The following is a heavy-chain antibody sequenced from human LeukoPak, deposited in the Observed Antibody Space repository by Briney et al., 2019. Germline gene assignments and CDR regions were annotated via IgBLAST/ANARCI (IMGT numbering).Heavy chain of an antibody. CDR1: GGSFSGYY. D-gene: IGHD4-17*01. J-gene: IGHJ5*02. CDR3: ARGYGDYLDNWFDP. Sequence: PSETLSLTCAVYGGSFSGYYWSWIRQPPGKGLEWIGEINHSGSTNYNPSLKSRVTTSVDASKNQFSLKLSSVTAADTAVYYCARGYGDYLDNWFDPWGQGTLVTVSS. CDR2: INHSGST. V-gene: IGHV4-34*01.